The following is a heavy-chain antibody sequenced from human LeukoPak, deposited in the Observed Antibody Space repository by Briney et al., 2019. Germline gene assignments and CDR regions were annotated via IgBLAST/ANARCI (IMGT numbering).Heavy chain of an antibody. CDR1: GFTFSSYG. D-gene: IGHD6-13*01. V-gene: IGHV3-30*18. J-gene: IGHJ4*02. Sequence: GGSLRLSCAASGFTFSSYGMHWVRQAPGKGLEWVAVISYDGSNKYYADSVKGRFTISGDNSKNTLYLQMNSLRAEDTAVYYCAKDSWGEQQLNPHFDYWGQGTLVTVSS. CDR3: AKDSWGEQQLNPHFDY. CDR2: ISYDGSNK.